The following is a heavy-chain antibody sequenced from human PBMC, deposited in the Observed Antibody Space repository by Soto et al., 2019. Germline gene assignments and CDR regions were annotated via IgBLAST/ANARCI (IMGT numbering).Heavy chain of an antibody. CDR2: IIPIFGTA. CDR3: ARDRATNWNDNRMDV. V-gene: IGHV1-69*13. CDR1: GGTFSSYA. D-gene: IGHD1-20*01. J-gene: IGHJ6*02. Sequence: GASVKVSCKASGGTFSSYAISWVRQAPGQGLEWMGGIIPIFGTANYAQKFQGRVTITADESTSTAYMELSSLRSEDTAVYYCARDRATNWNDNRMDVWGQGTTVTVSS.